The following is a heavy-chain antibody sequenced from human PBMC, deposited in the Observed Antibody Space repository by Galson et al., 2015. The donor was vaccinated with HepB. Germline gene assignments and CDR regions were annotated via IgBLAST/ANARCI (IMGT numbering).Heavy chain of an antibody. D-gene: IGHD3-22*01. V-gene: IGHV3-15*01. CDR2: IKSKTDGGTT. CDR1: GFTFSNAW. CDR3: TTLNYYDRVIDY. J-gene: IGHJ4*02. Sequence: SLRLSCAASGFTFSNAWMSWVRQAPGKGLEWVGRIKSKTDGGTTDYAAPAKGRFTISRDDSKNTLYLQMNSLKTEDTAVYYCTTLNYYDRVIDYWGQGTLVTVSS.